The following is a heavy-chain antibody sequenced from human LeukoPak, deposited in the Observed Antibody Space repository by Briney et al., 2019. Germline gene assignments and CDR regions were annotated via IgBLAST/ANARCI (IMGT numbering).Heavy chain of an antibody. V-gene: IGHV1-2*02. Sequence: ASVKVSCKASGYTFTGYYMHWVRQAPGQGLEWMGWINPNSGDTNYAQKFQGRVTMTSDTSINMELSSLRSDDTAVYYCTREGRASSAYCFDYWGQGTLVTVSS. D-gene: IGHD2-21*01. CDR2: INPNSGDT. CDR3: TREGRASSAYCFDY. CDR1: GYTFTGYY. J-gene: IGHJ4*02.